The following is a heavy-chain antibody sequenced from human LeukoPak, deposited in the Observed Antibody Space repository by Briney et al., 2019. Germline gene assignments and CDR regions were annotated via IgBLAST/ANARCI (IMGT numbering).Heavy chain of an antibody. J-gene: IGHJ4*02. CDR2: INPNSGDT. CDR3: ARDGSWSSISYSDY. D-gene: IGHD2-2*01. CDR1: GYTFTGYY. Sequence: GASVKVSCKGSGYTFTGYYIHWVRQAPGQGLEWMGWINPNSGDTKYEQRFQGRVTMTRDTSISTAYMELTRLRSDDAAVYFCARDGSWSSISYSDYWGQGTLVTVSS. V-gene: IGHV1-2*02.